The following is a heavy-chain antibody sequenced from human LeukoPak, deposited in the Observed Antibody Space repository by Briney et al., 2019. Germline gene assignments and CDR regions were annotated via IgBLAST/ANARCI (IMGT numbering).Heavy chain of an antibody. J-gene: IGHJ5*02. CDR3: ARRVQHPNWFDP. CDR2: IYYSGST. CDR1: GGSISSGGYY. Sequence: SETLSLTCTVSGGSISSGGYYWSWIRQHPGKGLEWIGYIYYSGSTYYNPSLKSRVTISVDTSKNQFSLKLSSVTAADTAVYYCARRVQHPNWFDPWGQGTLVTVSS. V-gene: IGHV4-31*03.